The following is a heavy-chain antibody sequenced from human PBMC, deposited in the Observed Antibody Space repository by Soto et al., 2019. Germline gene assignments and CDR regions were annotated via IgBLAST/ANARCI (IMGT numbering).Heavy chain of an antibody. CDR3: ASFNSSSSWYDDVYYYYYGMDV. CDR2: IYPGDSDT. J-gene: IGHJ6*02. Sequence: GESLKISCKGSGYSFTSYWIGWVRQMPGKGLEWMGIIYPGDSDTRYSPSFQGQVTISADKSISTAYLQWSSLKASDTAMYYCASFNSSSSWYDDVYYYYYGMDVWGQGTTVTVSS. CDR1: GYSFTSYW. D-gene: IGHD6-13*01. V-gene: IGHV5-51*01.